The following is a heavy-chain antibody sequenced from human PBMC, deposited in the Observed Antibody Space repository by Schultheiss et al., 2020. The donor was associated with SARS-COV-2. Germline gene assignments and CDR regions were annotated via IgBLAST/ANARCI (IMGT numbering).Heavy chain of an antibody. CDR2: IYYSGST. Sequence: SETLSLTCTVSGGSISSYYWSWIRQPPGKRLEWIGYIYYSGSTNYNPSLKSRVTISVDTSKNQFSLKLSSVTAADTAVYYCARGGYYYDSSGRLDYWGQGSLVTVSS. D-gene: IGHD3-22*01. CDR3: ARGGYYYDSSGRLDY. J-gene: IGHJ4*02. V-gene: IGHV4-59*01. CDR1: GGSISSYY.